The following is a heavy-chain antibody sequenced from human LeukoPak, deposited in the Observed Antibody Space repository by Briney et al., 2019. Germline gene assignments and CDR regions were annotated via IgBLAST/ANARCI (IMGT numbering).Heavy chain of an antibody. Sequence: PGGSLRLSCTTSGFNFVAYWMGWVRRAPGKGLEWVSAIYSGGSTYYADSVKGRFTISRDNSKNTLYLQMNSLRAEDTAVYYCARDAGYRSPPDYWGQGTLVTVSS. CDR2: IYSGGST. CDR3: ARDAGYRSPPDY. CDR1: GFNFVAYW. J-gene: IGHJ4*02. V-gene: IGHV3-66*02. D-gene: IGHD3-16*02.